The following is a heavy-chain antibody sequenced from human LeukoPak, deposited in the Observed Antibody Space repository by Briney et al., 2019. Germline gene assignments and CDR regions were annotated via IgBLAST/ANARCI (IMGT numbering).Heavy chain of an antibody. D-gene: IGHD4-17*01. CDR2: IYYSGST. V-gene: IGHV4-59*01. Sequence: SETLSLTCTVSGGSISSYYWSWIRQPPGKGLEWIGYIYYSGSTNYNPPLKSRVTISVDTSKNQFSLKLSSVTAADTAVYYCARAVDYGDYRDAFDIWGQGTMVTVSS. CDR3: ARAVDYGDYRDAFDI. J-gene: IGHJ3*02. CDR1: GGSISSYY.